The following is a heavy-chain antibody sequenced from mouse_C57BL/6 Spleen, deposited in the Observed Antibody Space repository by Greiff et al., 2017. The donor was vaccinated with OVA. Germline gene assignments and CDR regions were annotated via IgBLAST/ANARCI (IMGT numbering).Heavy chain of an antibody. CDR1: GFSLSTSGMG. D-gene: IGHD2-5*01. V-gene: IGHV8-12*01. J-gene: IGHJ2*01. CDR3: ARAHSNYLDY. Sequence: QVTLKESGPGILQSSQTLSLTCSFSGFSLSTSGMGVSWIRQPSGKGLEWLAHIYWDDDKRYNPSLKSRLTISKDTSRNQVFLKITSVDTADTATYYCARAHSNYLDYWGQGTTLTVSS. CDR2: IYWDDDK.